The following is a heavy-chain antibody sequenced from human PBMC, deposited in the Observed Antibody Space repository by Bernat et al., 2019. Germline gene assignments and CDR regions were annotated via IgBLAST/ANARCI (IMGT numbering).Heavy chain of an antibody. CDR3: ARFGGGYTS. J-gene: IGHJ5*02. CDR2: IKEDGSET. V-gene: IGHV3-7*04. D-gene: IGHD5-12*01. CDR1: GFIFSNAY. Sequence: EVQLVESGGGLIQPGGSLRLPCEASGFIFSNAYMGWVRQAPGKGLEWVANIKEDGSETFYVDSVKGRFTISRDNAKNSLYLQMNSLRAEDTAVYYCARFGGGYTSWGQGTLVTVSS.